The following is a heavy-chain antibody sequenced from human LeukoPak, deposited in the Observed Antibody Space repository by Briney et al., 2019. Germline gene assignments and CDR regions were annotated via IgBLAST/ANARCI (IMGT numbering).Heavy chain of an antibody. CDR1: GFTVSNNY. J-gene: IGHJ4*02. Sequence: PGGSLRLSCAASGFTVSNNYMRWVRQAPGKGLEWVSVIHSGGTTNYADSVQGRFTTSRDNSKTTVYLHMNSLRAEDTAVYYCARDSDSGYGPFASWGQGTLVTVSS. CDR3: ARDSDSGYGPFAS. CDR2: IHSGGTT. V-gene: IGHV3-53*01. D-gene: IGHD5-12*01.